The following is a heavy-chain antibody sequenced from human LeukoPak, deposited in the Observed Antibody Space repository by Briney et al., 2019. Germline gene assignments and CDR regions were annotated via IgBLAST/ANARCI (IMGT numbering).Heavy chain of an antibody. D-gene: IGHD6-13*01. CDR2: IYYSGST. CDR1: GGSISSYY. CDR3: ARDTHPTPVAAAGTI. J-gene: IGHJ4*02. V-gene: IGHV4-59*01. Sequence: SETLSLTCTVSGGSISSYYWSWTRQPPGKGLEWIGYIYYSGSTNYNPSLKSRVTISVDTSKNQFSLKLSSVTAADTAVYYCARDTHPTPVAAAGTIWGQGTLVTVSS.